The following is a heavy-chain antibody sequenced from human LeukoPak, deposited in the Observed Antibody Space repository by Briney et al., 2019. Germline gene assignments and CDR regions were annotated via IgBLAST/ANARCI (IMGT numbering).Heavy chain of an antibody. Sequence: SGXXFTXYXXNWVXXAXGXGXXXXXWINTNTGNPTYAQGFTGRFVFSLDTSVSTAYLQISSLKAEDTAVYYCARDLAGIAAAGTVLDYWGQGTLVTVSS. CDR1: GXXFTXYX. J-gene: IGHJ4*02. CDR3: ARDLAGIAAAGTVLDY. D-gene: IGHD6-13*01. V-gene: IGHV7-4-1*02. CDR2: INTNTGNP.